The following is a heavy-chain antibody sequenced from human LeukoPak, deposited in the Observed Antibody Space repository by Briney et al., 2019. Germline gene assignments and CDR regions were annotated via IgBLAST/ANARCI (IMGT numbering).Heavy chain of an antibody. Sequence: GASVKVSCKASGYTFTSHYMHWVRQAPGQGLEWMGVINPTGDTTRYAQKFQGRVTMTRDMSTSTDYMELSSLRSEDTAVYYCARDNLVEDIAWLFDPWGQGTLVTVSP. CDR1: GYTFTSHY. J-gene: IGHJ5*02. D-gene: IGHD3-16*01. CDR3: ARDNLVEDIAWLFDP. CDR2: INPTGDTT. V-gene: IGHV1-46*01.